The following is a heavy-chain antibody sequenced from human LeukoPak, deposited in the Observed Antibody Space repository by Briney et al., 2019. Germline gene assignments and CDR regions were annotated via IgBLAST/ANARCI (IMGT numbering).Heavy chain of an antibody. V-gene: IGHV3-21*06. CDR2: ISSSSNHI. Sequence: GGSLRLSCAASGFTFSPYTMNWVRQAPGKGLEWVSSISSSSNHIYYADAVKGRFTISRDNANNSVYLQMNSLRADDTAVYYCARYRSSPIFDYWGQGTLVTVSS. CDR1: GFTFSPYT. D-gene: IGHD6-13*01. CDR3: ARYRSSPIFDY. J-gene: IGHJ4*02.